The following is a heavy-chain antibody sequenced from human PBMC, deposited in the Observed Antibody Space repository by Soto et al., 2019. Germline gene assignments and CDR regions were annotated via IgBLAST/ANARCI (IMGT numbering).Heavy chain of an antibody. CDR2: MNPNSGNT. V-gene: IGHV1-8*01. J-gene: IGHJ4*02. CDR1: GYTFTSYD. Sequence: EASVKVSCKASGYTFTSYDINWVRQATGQGLEWMGWMNPNSGNTGYAQKFQGRVTMTRNTSISTADMELSSLRSEDTAVYYCARSPLSEVLLLDYWGQGTLXTVSS. CDR3: ARSPLSEVLLLDY.